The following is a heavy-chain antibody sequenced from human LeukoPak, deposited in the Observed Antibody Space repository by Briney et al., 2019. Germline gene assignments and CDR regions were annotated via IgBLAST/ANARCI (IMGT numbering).Heavy chain of an antibody. J-gene: IGHJ4*02. CDR3: ARGPIHYYDSSGYSRPDY. V-gene: IGHV1-18*01. CDR1: GYTFTSYD. D-gene: IGHD3-22*01. Sequence: ASVKVSCKASGYTFTSYDINWVRQATGQGLEWMGWISAYSSNTNYAQKLQGRVTMTTDTSTSTARMELRSLTSDDTAVYYCARGPIHYYDSSGYSRPDYWGQGTLVTVSS. CDR2: ISAYSSNT.